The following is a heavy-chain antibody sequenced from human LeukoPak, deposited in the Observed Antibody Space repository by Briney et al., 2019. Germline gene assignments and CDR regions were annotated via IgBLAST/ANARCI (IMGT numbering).Heavy chain of an antibody. CDR3: AKAVNGYSSGWYHYYFDY. D-gene: IGHD6-19*01. CDR2: ICGSGGST. V-gene: IGHV3-23*01. CDR1: GFTFSSYA. J-gene: IGHJ4*02. Sequence: GGSLRLSCAASGFTFSSYAMSWVRQAPGKGLEWVSAICGSGGSTYYADSVKGRFTISRDNSKNTLYLQMNSLRAEDTAVYYCAKAVNGYSSGWYHYYFDYWGQGTLVTVSS.